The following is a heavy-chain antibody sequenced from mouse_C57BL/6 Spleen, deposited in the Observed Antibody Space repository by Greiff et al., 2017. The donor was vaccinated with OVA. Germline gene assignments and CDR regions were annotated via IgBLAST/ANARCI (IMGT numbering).Heavy chain of an antibody. CDR3: ARCDYGHYFDY. CDR2: INPGSGGT. D-gene: IGHD1-2*01. CDR1: GYAFTNYL. V-gene: IGHV1-54*01. J-gene: IGHJ2*01. Sequence: VQLQESGAELVRPGTSVKVSCKASGYAFTNYLIEWVKQRPGQGLEWIGVINPGSGGTNYNETFKGKATMTADKSSSTAYIQLSSLTSENSAVYYCARCDYGHYFDYWGQGTTLTVSA.